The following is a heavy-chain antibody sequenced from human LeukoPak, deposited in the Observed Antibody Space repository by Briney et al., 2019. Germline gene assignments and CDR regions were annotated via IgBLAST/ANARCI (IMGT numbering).Heavy chain of an antibody. CDR3: ARGGAAADTSGFDH. CDR1: GYTFTSYY. CDR2: LSTDSDDT. V-gene: IGHV1-8*02. D-gene: IGHD6-13*01. J-gene: IGHJ4*02. Sequence: PLASVKVSCKASGYTFTSYYMHWVRQAPGQGLEWMGWLSTDSDDTGYAQKFQGRVSMTRDNSIGTVYMELRSLTSEDTAVYYCARGGAAADTSGFDHWGRGTLVTVSA.